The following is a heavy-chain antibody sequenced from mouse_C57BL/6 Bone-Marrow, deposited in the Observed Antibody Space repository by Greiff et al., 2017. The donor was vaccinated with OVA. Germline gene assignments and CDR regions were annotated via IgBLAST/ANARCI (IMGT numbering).Heavy chain of an antibody. J-gene: IGHJ2*01. V-gene: IGHV3-6*01. CDR2: ISYDGSN. CDR1: GYSITSGYY. CDR3: ARVGYYGSPPRFDY. Sequence: EVQLQESGPGLVKPSQSLSLTCSVTGYSITSGYYWNWIRQFPGNKLEWMGYISYDGSNNYNPSLKNRISITRDTSKNTFFLKLNSVTTEDTATYYCARVGYYGSPPRFDYWGQGTTLTVSS. D-gene: IGHD1-1*01.